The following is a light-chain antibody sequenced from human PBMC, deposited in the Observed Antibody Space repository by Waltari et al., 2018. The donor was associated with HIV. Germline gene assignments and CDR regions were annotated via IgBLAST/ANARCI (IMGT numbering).Light chain of an antibody. Sequence: ENVLTQSPGTLSLSPGERATLSCRASHSLSNNYLAWYQQKPGQAPRLLIYDASSRATGIPDRFRGSVSGTDFTLTISRLEPEDFAVYYCQQYVTSPITFGQGTRLDIK. CDR2: DAS. J-gene: IGKJ5*01. V-gene: IGKV3-20*01. CDR1: HSLSNNY. CDR3: QQYVTSPIT.